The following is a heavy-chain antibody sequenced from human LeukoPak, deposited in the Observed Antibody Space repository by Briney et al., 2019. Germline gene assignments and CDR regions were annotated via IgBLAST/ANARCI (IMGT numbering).Heavy chain of an antibody. V-gene: IGHV3-23*01. CDR1: GFPFSIQD. J-gene: IGHJ4*02. Sequence: GGSLRLSCAASGFPFSIQDMRWVRQAPGKGLEWVSSIIADGGATFYADSVRGRFTISRDNSRNTLDLQMNSLRVEDTAVYYCGKGRVSEWGQGTLVTVSS. D-gene: IGHD6-19*01. CDR3: GKGRVSE. CDR2: IIADGGAT.